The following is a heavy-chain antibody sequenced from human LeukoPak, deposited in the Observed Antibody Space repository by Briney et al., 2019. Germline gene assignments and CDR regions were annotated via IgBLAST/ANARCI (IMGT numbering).Heavy chain of an antibody. Sequence: PGGSLRLSCAASGFTFSSHGMNWVRQAPGKGLEWVSGISGSGGNTYYADSVKGRFTISRDNSKNTLYLQMNSLRAEDTAVYYCARGARLTMVRGVIRYSYMDVWGKGTTVTISS. CDR2: ISGSGGNT. V-gene: IGHV3-23*01. CDR1: GFTFSSHG. J-gene: IGHJ6*03. D-gene: IGHD3-10*01. CDR3: ARGARLTMVRGVIRYSYMDV.